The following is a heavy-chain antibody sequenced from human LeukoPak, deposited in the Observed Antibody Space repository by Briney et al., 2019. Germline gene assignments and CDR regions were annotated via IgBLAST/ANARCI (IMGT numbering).Heavy chain of an antibody. CDR3: AREEYGDPVYYYYYMDV. CDR2: IRSDGSNK. J-gene: IGHJ6*03. Sequence: GGSLRLSCAASGFTFSSYGMHWVRQAPGKGLEWVAFIRSDGSNKYYADSVKGRFTISRDNSKNTLYLQMNSLRAEDTAVYYCAREEYGDPVYYYYYMDVWGKGTTVTVSS. D-gene: IGHD4-17*01. CDR1: GFTFSSYG. V-gene: IGHV3-30*02.